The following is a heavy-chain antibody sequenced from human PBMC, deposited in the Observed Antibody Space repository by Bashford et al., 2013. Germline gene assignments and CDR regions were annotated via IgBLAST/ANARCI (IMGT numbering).Heavy chain of an antibody. CDR3: ARIPNWNYMAMDV. J-gene: IGHJ6*02. V-gene: IGHV4-34*01. Sequence: SETLSLTCAVYGGSFSGYYWSWIRQPPGKGLEWIGEINHSGSTNYNPSLKSRVTVSLDTSKNQFSLKMNSVTAADTAVYYCARIPNWNYMAMDVVGPRNHG. CDR1: GGSFSGYY. D-gene: IGHD1-7*01. CDR2: INHSGST.